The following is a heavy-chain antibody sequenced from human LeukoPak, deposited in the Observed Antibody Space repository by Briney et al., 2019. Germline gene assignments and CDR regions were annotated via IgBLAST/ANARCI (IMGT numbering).Heavy chain of an antibody. CDR1: GFTFSSYA. D-gene: IGHD3-22*01. V-gene: IGHV3-23*01. CDR3: AKDAGYSSRLYYFDY. J-gene: IGHJ4*02. CDR2: ISGSGGST. Sequence: GGSLILSCAASGFTFSSYAMSWVRQAPGKGLEWVSAISGSGGSTYYADSVKGRFTISRDNSKNTLYLQMNSLRAEDTAVYYCAKDAGYSSRLYYFDYWGQGTLVTVSS.